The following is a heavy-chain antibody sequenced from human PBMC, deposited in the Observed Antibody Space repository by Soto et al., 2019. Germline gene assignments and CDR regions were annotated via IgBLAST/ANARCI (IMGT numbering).Heavy chain of an antibody. CDR1: GFTFSSYG. Sequence: GGSLRLSCAASGFTFSSYGMHWVRQAPGKGLEWVAVISYDGSNKYYADSVKGRFTISRDNSKNTLYLQMNSLRAEDTAVYYCAKELVVVAATLFGAFDIWGQGTMVTVSS. J-gene: IGHJ3*02. V-gene: IGHV3-30*18. CDR2: ISYDGSNK. D-gene: IGHD2-15*01. CDR3: AKELVVVAATLFGAFDI.